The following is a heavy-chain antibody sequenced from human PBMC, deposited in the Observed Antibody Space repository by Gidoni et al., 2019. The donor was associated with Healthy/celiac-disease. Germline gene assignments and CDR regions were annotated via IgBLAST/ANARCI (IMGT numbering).Heavy chain of an antibody. Sequence: QVQLQESGPGLVTPSETLSLTCPVSGGSISRYYWSWIRQPAGKGLEWIGRIYTSGSTNYNPSLKSRVTMSVDTSKNQFSLKLSSVTAADTAVYYCARDREGTTSYYYYMDVWGKGTTVTVSS. V-gene: IGHV4-4*07. CDR1: GGSISRYY. D-gene: IGHD4-17*01. J-gene: IGHJ6*03. CDR3: ARDREGTTSYYYYMDV. CDR2: IYTSGST.